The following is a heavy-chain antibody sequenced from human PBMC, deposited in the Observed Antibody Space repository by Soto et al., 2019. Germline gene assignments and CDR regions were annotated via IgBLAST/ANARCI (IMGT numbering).Heavy chain of an antibody. J-gene: IGHJ4*02. V-gene: IGHV1-46*01. CDR1: GYTFTSYY. CDR2: INPSGGST. D-gene: IGHD2-8*01. Sequence: GASVKVSCKASGYTFTSYYMHWVRQAPGQGLEWMGIINPSGGSTSYAQKFQGRVTMTRDTSTSTVYMELSSLRSEDTAVYYCARDEYCTNGVCSPFDYWGQGTLVTVSS. CDR3: ARDEYCTNGVCSPFDY.